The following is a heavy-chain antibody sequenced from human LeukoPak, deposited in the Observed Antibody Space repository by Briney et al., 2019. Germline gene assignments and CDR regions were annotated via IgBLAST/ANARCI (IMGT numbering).Heavy chain of an antibody. D-gene: IGHD6-13*01. CDR1: GGSINSYY. Sequence: SETLSLTCTVSGGSINSYYWSWIRQPAGKGLEWIGRIYTSGSTVYNPSLKSRVTMSVDTSKNQFSLKLTSVTAEDTAVYYCARAQSSSWYIDCWGQGTLVTVSS. CDR2: IYTSGST. CDR3: ARAQSSSWYIDC. V-gene: IGHV4-4*07. J-gene: IGHJ4*02.